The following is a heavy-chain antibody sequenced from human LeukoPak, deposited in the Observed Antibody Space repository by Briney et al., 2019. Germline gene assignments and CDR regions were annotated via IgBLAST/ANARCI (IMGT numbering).Heavy chain of an antibody. D-gene: IGHD6-13*01. CDR3: ASSSSSSKSPKHFDY. CDR1: GFSFSRFG. CDR2: MSYDGLFK. Sequence: PGGSLRLSCSASGFSFSRFGMHWVRQAPGKGLEWVAVMSYDGLFKNYPDSVKGRFTISRDNSKNIVYLQMNSLEPEDTAVYYCASSSSSSKSPKHFDYWGQGTLVTVSS. J-gene: IGHJ4*02. V-gene: IGHV3-30*03.